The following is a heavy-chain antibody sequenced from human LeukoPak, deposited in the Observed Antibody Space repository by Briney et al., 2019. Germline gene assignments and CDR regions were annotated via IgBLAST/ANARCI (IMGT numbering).Heavy chain of an antibody. Sequence: SETLSLTCSVSDDSITMYYWTWIRQPPGKGLEWIGYVDHTGSTNYNPSLKSRVTISVDTSKNQFSLKLSSVTAADTAVYYCARSYGSGSHDYWGQGTLVTVSS. CDR2: VDHTGST. CDR3: ARSYGSGSHDY. J-gene: IGHJ4*02. V-gene: IGHV4-59*08. CDR1: DDSITMYY. D-gene: IGHD3-10*01.